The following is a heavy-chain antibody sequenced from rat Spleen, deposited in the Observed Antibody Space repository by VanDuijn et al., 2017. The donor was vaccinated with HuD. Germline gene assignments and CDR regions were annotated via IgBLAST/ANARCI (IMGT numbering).Heavy chain of an antibody. V-gene: IGHV5-29*01. D-gene: IGHD1-10*01. CDR1: GFTFSDYY. CDR2: ISFDGSST. J-gene: IGHJ2*01. Sequence: EVQLMESDGGLVQPGRSLKLSCAASGFTFSDYYMAWVRHAPTKGLEWVATISFDGSSTYYPDSVKGRFTISRDDAESTLYLQMDSLRSEDTSTYCSAILNNYLDYWGQGVMVTVSS. CDR3: AILNNYLDY.